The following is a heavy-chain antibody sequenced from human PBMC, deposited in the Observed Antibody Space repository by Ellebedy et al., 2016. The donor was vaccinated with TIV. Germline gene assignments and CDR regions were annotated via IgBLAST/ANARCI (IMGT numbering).Heavy chain of an antibody. V-gene: IGHV3-23*01. J-gene: IGHJ4*02. D-gene: IGHD5-18*01. CDR2: ISGSGGST. Sequence: GGSLRLXXAASGFTFSSYAMSWVRQAPGKGLEWVSAISGSGGSTYYADSVKGRFTISRDNSKNTLYLQMNSLRAEDTAVYYCAKGDTQWLPLGYWGQGTLVTVSS. CDR3: AKGDTQWLPLGY. CDR1: GFTFSSYA.